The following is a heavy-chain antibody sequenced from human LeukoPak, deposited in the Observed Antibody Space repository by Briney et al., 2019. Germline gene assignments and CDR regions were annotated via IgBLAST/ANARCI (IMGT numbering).Heavy chain of an antibody. CDR1: GGSFSGYY. V-gene: IGHV4-34*01. J-gene: IGHJ4*02. CDR2: INHSGST. D-gene: IGHD4-11*01. Sequence: SETLSLTCAVYGGSFSGYYWSWIRQPPGKGLEWIGEINHSGSTNYNPSLKSRVTISVDTSKNQFSLKLSSVTAADTAVYYCASTGTTVIDYWGQGTLVTVSS. CDR3: ASTGTTVIDY.